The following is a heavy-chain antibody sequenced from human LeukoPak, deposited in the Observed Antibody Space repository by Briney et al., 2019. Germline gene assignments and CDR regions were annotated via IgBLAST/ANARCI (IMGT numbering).Heavy chain of an antibody. CDR1: GGSISSGGYY. CDR3: ARRPSGSGWIDY. D-gene: IGHD6-19*01. J-gene: IGHJ4*02. CDR2: IYYSGST. V-gene: IGHV4-31*03. Sequence: SETLSLTCTVSGGSISSGGYYWSWIRQHPGKGLEWIGYIYYSGSTYYNPSLKSRVTISVDKSKNQFSLKLISVTAADTAVYYCARRPSGSGWIDYWGQGTLVTVSS.